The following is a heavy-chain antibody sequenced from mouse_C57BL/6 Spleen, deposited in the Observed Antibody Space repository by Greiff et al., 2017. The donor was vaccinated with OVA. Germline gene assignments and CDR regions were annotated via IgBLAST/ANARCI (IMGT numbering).Heavy chain of an antibody. D-gene: IGHD1-1*01. J-gene: IGHJ4*01. CDR2: IHPTDGST. V-gene: IGHV1-78*01. CDR3: ARGCTTVVGDMDD. Sequence: QVQLQQSDAELVKPGASVKISCKASGYTFTDHTIHWMKQRPEQGLEWIGSIHPTDGSTKYNEKFKGKATLTADKSSSTAYMQLNSLTSEDSAVYYCARGCTTVVGDMDDWGQGTTVTVSS. CDR1: GYTFTDHT.